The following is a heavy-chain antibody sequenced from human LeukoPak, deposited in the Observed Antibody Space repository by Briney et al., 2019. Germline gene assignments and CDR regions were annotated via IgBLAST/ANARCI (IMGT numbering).Heavy chain of an antibody. CDR1: GFTFDDYA. D-gene: IGHD4-17*01. V-gene: IGHV3-9*01. CDR3: AKLLPYGAFDI. Sequence: GRSLRLSCAASGFTFDDYAMHWVRQASGKGLEWVSGISWNSGSIGYADYVKGRFTISRDNAKNSLYLQMNSLRAEDTALYYCAKLLPYGAFDIWGQGTMVTVSS. J-gene: IGHJ3*02. CDR2: ISWNSGSI.